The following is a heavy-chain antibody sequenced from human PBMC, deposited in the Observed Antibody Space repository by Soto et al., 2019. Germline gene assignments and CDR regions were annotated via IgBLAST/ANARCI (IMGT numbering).Heavy chain of an antibody. CDR2: ISWNDDK. D-gene: IGHD3-10*01. V-gene: IGHV2-5*01. J-gene: IGHJ4*02. CDR1: GFSLSTGGVG. CDR3: VHTSPGAANAY. Sequence: QITLQESGPTLVKPTQTLTLTCTFSGFSLSTGGVGVGWIRQPPGKALEWLASISWNDDKGYSASLRSRLTITKDTSKNQVVLTMTDVDPVDTATYHCVHTSPGAANAYWGQGTLVTVSS.